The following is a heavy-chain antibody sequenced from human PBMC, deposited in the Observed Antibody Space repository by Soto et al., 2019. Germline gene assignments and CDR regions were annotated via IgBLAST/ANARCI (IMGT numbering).Heavy chain of an antibody. D-gene: IGHD3-9*01. J-gene: IGHJ4*02. Sequence: LLESGGGLVQPGESLKLSCAVSGFTFRNYAMSWVRQAPGKGLEWVAGITGTGSSTSYSDSVRGRFTISRDNSKNILYLLMNSLRAEDTAVYWCAKTPNSRLLNSWGQGALVTVSS. CDR1: GFTFRNYA. CDR2: ITGTGSST. V-gene: IGHV3-23*01. CDR3: AKTPNSRLLNS.